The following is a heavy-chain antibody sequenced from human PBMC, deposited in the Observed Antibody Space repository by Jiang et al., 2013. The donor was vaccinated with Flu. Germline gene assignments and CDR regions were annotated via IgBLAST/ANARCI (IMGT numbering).Heavy chain of an antibody. V-gene: IGHV3-30*02. CDR3: ATLRGSSFDTYLADY. CDR1: GFTFSYFG. J-gene: IGHJ4*02. D-gene: IGHD2-15*01. CDR2: VWHDGSNK. Sequence: QLVESGGGVVQPGGSLRLSCAASGFTFSYFGMYWVRQSPGKGLEWVASVWHDGSNKFYVDSVKGRFTISRDNSRNTLFLQMNSLRPEDTAVYYCATLRGSSFDTYLADYWGQGTLVTVSS.